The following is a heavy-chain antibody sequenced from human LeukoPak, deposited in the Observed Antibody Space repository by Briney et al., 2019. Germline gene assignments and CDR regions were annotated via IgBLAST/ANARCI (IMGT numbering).Heavy chain of an antibody. D-gene: IGHD6-19*01. J-gene: IGHJ6*02. CDR1: GGSISSSYYY. CDR2: IYYSGST. CDR3: ARQGWASYYYYGVDV. V-gene: IGHV4-39*01. Sequence: SETLSLTCTVSGGSISSSYYYWGWIRQPPGKGLEWIGSIYYSGSTYYNSSLKSRVTISIDTSKNQFSLKLSSVTAADTAVYYCARQGWASYYYYGVDVWGQGTTVTVSS.